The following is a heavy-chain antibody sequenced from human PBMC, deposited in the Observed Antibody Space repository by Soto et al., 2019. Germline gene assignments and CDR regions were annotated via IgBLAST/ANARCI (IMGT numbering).Heavy chain of an antibody. CDR1: GYSFISYA. D-gene: IGHD3-22*01. Sequence: QVKLVQSGAEVKKPGASVKVSCKASGYSFISYAITWVRQAPGQGLEWMGWISAYNGDTNYAQKLQGRVTMTTDTSTSTAYLELRSLRSDDTAVYYCAREMISATFFDYWGQGTLVTVSS. J-gene: IGHJ4*02. CDR2: ISAYNGDT. CDR3: AREMISATFFDY. V-gene: IGHV1-18*01.